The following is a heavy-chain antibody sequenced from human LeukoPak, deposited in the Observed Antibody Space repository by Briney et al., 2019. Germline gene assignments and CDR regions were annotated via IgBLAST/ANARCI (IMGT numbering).Heavy chain of an antibody. V-gene: IGHV3-23*01. CDR1: GFTFSGYA. CDR3: AKAGANWFDP. D-gene: IGHD3-10*01. J-gene: IGHJ5*02. CDR2: ISRSGDDT. Sequence: TGGSLRLSCAASGFTFSGYAMSWVRQAPGKGLQWVATISRSGDDTYYADSVKGRFTVSRDNSKNTLYVQMNSLRAEDTAIYYCAKAGANWFDPWGQGTLVTASS.